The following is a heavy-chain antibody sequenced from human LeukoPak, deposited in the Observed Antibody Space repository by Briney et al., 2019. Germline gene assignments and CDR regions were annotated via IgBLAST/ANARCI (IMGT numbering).Heavy chain of an antibody. J-gene: IGHJ6*02. V-gene: IGHV4-59*08. D-gene: IGHD3-10*01. CDR3: ARTGYYASGSSYYYGMDV. Sequence: SETLSLTCTVSGGSTNNFYWSWIRQPPGKGLEWIGYIFYSGSTNYNPSLESRVTISIDTSKNQFSLKVNSLTAADTAVYYCARTGYYASGSSYYYGMDVWGQGTTVTVSS. CDR2: IFYSGST. CDR1: GGSTNNFY.